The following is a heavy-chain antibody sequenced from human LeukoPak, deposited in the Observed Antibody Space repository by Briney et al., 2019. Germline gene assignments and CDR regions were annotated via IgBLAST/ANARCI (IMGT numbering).Heavy chain of an antibody. D-gene: IGHD5-24*01. CDR1: GGSISSYY. CDR2: TYYSGST. J-gene: IGHJ4*02. V-gene: IGHV4-59*01. CDR3: ARGGDGYNYNFDY. Sequence: SETLSLTCTVSGGSISSYYWSWIRQPPGKGLEWIGYTYYSGSTNYNPSLKSRVTISVDTSKNQFSLKLSSVTAADTAVYYCARGGDGYNYNFDYWGQGTLVTVSS.